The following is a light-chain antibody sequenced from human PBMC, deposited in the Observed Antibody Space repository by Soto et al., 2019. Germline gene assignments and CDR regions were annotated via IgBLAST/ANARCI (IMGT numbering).Light chain of an antibody. CDR2: EVS. Sequence: QSALTQPASVSGSPGQSITISCTGTSSDVGGYNYVSWYQQHPGKAPKLMIYEVSNRPSGVSNRFSGSKSGNTASLTISGLQAADEADYYCSSYTSSSTHNYVFGTGTKLTVL. CDR3: SSYTSSSTHNYV. CDR1: SSDVGGYNY. V-gene: IGLV2-14*01. J-gene: IGLJ1*01.